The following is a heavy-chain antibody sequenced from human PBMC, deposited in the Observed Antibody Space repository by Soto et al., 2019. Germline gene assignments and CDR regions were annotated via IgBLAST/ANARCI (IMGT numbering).Heavy chain of an antibody. CDR1: GCSISSGGYY. V-gene: IGHV4-31*03. Sequence: SETLSLTCTVSGCSISSGGYYWSWIRQHPGKGLEWIGYIYYSGSTYYNPSLKSRVTISVDTSKNQFSLKLSSVTAADTAVYYCARDQNQGYAPDLGYYGMDVWGQGTTVTVSS. D-gene: IGHD2-2*01. CDR2: IYYSGST. J-gene: IGHJ6*02. CDR3: ARDQNQGYAPDLGYYGMDV.